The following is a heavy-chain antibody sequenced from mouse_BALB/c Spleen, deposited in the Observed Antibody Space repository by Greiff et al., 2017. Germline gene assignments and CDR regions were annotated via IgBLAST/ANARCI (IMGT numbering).Heavy chain of an antibody. Sequence: VQLQQSAAELARPGASVKMSCKASGYTFTSYTMHWVKQRPGQGLEWIGYINPSSGYTEYNQKFKDKTTLTADKSSSTAYMQLSSLTSEDSAVYYCARCHDSYAMDYWGQGTSVTVSS. CDR2: INPSSGYT. CDR1: GYTFTSYT. CDR3: ARCHDSYAMDY. V-gene: IGHV1-4*02. J-gene: IGHJ4*01.